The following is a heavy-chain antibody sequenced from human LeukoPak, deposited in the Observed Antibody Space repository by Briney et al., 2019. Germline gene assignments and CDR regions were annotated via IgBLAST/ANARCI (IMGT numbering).Heavy chain of an antibody. CDR3: ARGVTAISYNWFDP. CDR1: GYSISSGYY. Sequence: PSETLSLTCTVSGYSISSGYYWGWIRQPPGKGLEWIGNIYPSGTTYYNPSLKTRVTISVDTSKNQFSLKLSSVTAADTAVYYCARGVTAISYNWFDPWGQGTLVTVSS. V-gene: IGHV4-38-2*02. D-gene: IGHD2-21*02. J-gene: IGHJ5*02. CDR2: IYPSGTT.